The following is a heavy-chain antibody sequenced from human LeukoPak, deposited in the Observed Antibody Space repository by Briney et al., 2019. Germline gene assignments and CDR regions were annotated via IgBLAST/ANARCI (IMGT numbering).Heavy chain of an antibody. CDR3: ARGTLYSGWSYYFDY. Sequence: SETLSLTCSVSGGSISSSAYYWGWIRQPPGQGLEWIGSIYYSGNTYYNPSLKSPVTISIDTSKNQFSLKLNSVTAADTAVYYCARGTLYSGWSYYFDYWGQGSQVTVSS. CDR1: GGSISSSAYY. J-gene: IGHJ4*02. CDR2: IYYSGNT. V-gene: IGHV4-39*07. D-gene: IGHD6-19*01.